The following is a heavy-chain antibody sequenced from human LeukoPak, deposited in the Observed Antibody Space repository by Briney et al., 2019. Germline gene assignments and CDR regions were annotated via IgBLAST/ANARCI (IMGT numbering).Heavy chain of an antibody. CDR1: GFTFSSYA. J-gene: IGHJ4*02. CDR3: TLPWGSGSYYDY. CDR2: IKSKTDGGTT. Sequence: PGRSLRLSCAASGFTFSSYAMRWVRQAPGKWLEWVGHIKSKTDGGTTDYAAPMKGRFTISRDDSKNTLFLQMNILKTEDTAVYYCTLPWGSGSYYDYWGQGTLVTVSS. V-gene: IGHV3-15*01. D-gene: IGHD3-10*01.